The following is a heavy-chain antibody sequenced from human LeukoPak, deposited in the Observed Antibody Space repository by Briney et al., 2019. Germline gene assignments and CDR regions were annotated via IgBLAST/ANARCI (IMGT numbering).Heavy chain of an antibody. D-gene: IGHD2-2*01. V-gene: IGHV4-30-4*08. CDR2: IYYSGST. Sequence: SQTLSLTCTVSGGSISSGDYYWSWIRQPPGKGLEWIGYIYYSGSTYYNPSLKSRVTISVDTSKNQFSLKLSSVTAADTAVYYCATTDCSSTSCHYYYYYMDVWGKGTTVTVFS. CDR1: GGSISSGDYY. J-gene: IGHJ6*03. CDR3: ATTDCSSTSCHYYYYYMDV.